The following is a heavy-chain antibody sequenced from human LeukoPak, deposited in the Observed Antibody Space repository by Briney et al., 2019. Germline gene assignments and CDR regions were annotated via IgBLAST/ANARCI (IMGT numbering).Heavy chain of an antibody. D-gene: IGHD4-17*01. CDR2: IRYDGSNK. CDR3: AKARDYGDYNFDY. V-gene: IGHV3-30*02. Sequence: GGSLRLSCAASGFSFGSYSMNWVRQAPGKGLEWVAFIRYDGSNKYYADSVKGRFTISRDNSKNTLYLQMNSLRAEDTAVYYCAKARDYGDYNFDYWGQGTLVTVSS. CDR1: GFSFGSYS. J-gene: IGHJ4*02.